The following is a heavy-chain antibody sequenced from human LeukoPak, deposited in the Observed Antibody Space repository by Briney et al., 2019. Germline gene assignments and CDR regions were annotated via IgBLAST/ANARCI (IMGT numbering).Heavy chain of an antibody. CDR2: ISSSSSTI. Sequence: GGSLRLSCAASGFTFSSYEMNWVRQAPGKGLEWVSYISSSSSTIYYADSVKGRFTISRDNAKNSLYLQMNSLRDEDTAVYYCAKGPERRGFCSGSACYSDCWGQGTLVTVSS. J-gene: IGHJ4*02. CDR1: GFTFSSYE. D-gene: IGHD2-8*02. CDR3: AKGPERRGFCSGSACYSDC. V-gene: IGHV3-48*03.